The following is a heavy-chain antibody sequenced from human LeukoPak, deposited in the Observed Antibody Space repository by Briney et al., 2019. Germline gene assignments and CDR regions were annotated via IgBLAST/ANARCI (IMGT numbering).Heavy chain of an antibody. J-gene: IGHJ4*02. CDR2: ISGSGGST. Sequence: GGSLRLSCAASGFTFRNYALSWVRQAPGKGLEWVSGISGSGGSTYYADSVKGRFTISRDNSKNTLYLQMNSLRAEDTAVYYCARAPGATGHWGQGTLVTVSS. V-gene: IGHV3-23*01. CDR1: GFTFRNYA. D-gene: IGHD1-26*01. CDR3: ARAPGATGH.